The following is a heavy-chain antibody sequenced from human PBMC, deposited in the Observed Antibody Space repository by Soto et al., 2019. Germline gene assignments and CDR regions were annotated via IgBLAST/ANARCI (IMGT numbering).Heavy chain of an antibody. CDR3: ARPDSSGDYWGVDY. V-gene: IGHV3-33*01. CDR2: IWYDGSNK. CDR1: GFTFSSYG. J-gene: IGHJ4*02. D-gene: IGHD3-22*01. Sequence: QVQLVESGGGVVQPGRSLRLSCAASGFTFSSYGMHWVRQAPGKGLEWVALIWYDGSNKYYADSVKGRFTISRYNSKNTLYLQMNSLRAEDTAVYYCARPDSSGDYWGVDYWGQGTLVTVSS.